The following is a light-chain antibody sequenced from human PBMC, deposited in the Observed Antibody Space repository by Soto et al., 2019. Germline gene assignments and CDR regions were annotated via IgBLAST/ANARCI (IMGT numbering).Light chain of an antibody. CDR3: GTWDSSLTSWV. CDR1: DSNIGNNY. J-gene: IGLJ3*02. CDR2: DNN. V-gene: IGLV1-51*01. Sequence: QSVLTQPPSVSAAPGQRVSISCSGSDSNIGNNYISWYRQVPGTAPKVVIYDNNKRPSWIPDRFSASKSGTSSTLAITGLRTGDEAFYYCGTWDSSLTSWVFGGGTKVIVL.